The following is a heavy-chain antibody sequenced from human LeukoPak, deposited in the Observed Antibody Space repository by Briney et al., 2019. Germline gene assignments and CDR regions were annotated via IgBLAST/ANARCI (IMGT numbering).Heavy chain of an antibody. D-gene: IGHD2-15*01. V-gene: IGHV3-7*01. Sequence: GGSLRLSCAASGFTFSSYWMSWVRQAPGKGLEWVANIKQDGSEKYYVDSVKGRFTISRDNAKNSLYLQMNSLRAEDTAVYYCARDQYCSGGSCYSVYFDYWGQGTLVTVSS. CDR3: ARDQYCSGGSCYSVYFDY. CDR2: IKQDGSEK. CDR1: GFTFSSYW. J-gene: IGHJ4*02.